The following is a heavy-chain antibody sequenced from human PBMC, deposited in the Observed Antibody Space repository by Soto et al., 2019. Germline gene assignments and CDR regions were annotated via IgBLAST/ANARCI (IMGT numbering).Heavy chain of an antibody. V-gene: IGHV6-1*01. CDR2: TYYRSKWYN. J-gene: IGHJ4*02. D-gene: IGHD6-19*01. CDR1: GDSVSSNSAA. CDR3: ARAKYTSSPFFDY. Sequence: SQTLSLTCASSGDSVSSNSAACNWIRQSPSRGLEWLGRTYYRSKWYNDYAVSVKSRITINPDTSKNQFSLQLNSATPEDTAVYYCARAKYTSSPFFDYWGQGSLVTVSS.